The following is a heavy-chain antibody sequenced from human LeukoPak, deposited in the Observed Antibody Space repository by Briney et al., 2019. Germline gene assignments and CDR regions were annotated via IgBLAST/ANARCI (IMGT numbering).Heavy chain of an antibody. D-gene: IGHD1-1*01. CDR1: EYTFTGYY. V-gene: IGHV1-2*06. CDR3: ARTAPYAGSWNAKANSYYFDY. CDR2: INPNSGGT. J-gene: IGHJ4*02. Sequence: ASVKVSCKASEYTFTGYYMHWVRQARGQGLEWMGRINPNSGGTNYAQKFQDRVTMTRDTSISTAYMELNSLRSEDTAVYYCARTAPYAGSWNAKANSYYFDYWGQGSLVTVSS.